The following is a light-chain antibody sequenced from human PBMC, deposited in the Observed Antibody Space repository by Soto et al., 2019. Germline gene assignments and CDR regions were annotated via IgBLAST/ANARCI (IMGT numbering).Light chain of an antibody. CDR2: DAS. Sequence: EIVLTQSPATLSLSPGERATLSCRASQSVSSYLAWYQQKPGQAPRLLIYDASNRATGIPARFSGSGLGTYFTLTIRSLELEDFSVYYCQQLSNWPLMYPFGQGTKLEIK. J-gene: IGKJ2*01. CDR1: QSVSSY. V-gene: IGKV3-11*01. CDR3: QQLSNWPLMYP.